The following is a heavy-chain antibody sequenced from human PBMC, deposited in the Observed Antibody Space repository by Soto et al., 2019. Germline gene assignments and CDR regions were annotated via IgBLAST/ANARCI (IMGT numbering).Heavy chain of an antibody. CDR1: GYTFTSYD. CDR2: MNPNSGNT. Sequence: ASVKVSCKASGYTFTSYDINWVRQATGQGLEWMGWMNPNSGNTGYAQKFQGRVTMTRNTSISTAYMELSSLRSEDTAVYYCARYALLAVAGTENYYYYMDVWGKGTTVTVSS. D-gene: IGHD6-19*01. J-gene: IGHJ6*03. CDR3: ARYALLAVAGTENYYYYMDV. V-gene: IGHV1-8*01.